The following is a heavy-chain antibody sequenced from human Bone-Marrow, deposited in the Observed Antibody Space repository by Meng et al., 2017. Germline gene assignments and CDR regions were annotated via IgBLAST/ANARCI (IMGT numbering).Heavy chain of an antibody. J-gene: IGHJ4*02. CDR3: ANPPTVTTVNVH. CDR1: GFTVSSSY. Sequence: EVELVGTGGGLIQPGGSLGLSCAASGFTVSSSYMSWVRQAPGKGLEWVSVIYSGGSTYYADSVKGRFTVSRDNSRNTLYLQMHSLRAEDTAVYYCANPPTVTTVNVHWGQGTLVTVSS. V-gene: IGHV3-53*02. D-gene: IGHD4-17*01. CDR2: IYSGGST.